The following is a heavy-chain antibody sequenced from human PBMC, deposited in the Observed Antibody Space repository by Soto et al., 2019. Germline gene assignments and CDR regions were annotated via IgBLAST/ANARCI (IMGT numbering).Heavy chain of an antibody. CDR1: GLSFNSYA. D-gene: IGHD3-10*01. V-gene: IGHV3-74*01. J-gene: IGHJ6*03. CDR3: ARDVRGVNSYYYYYYYMDV. CDR2: INSDGSST. Sequence: PWLSMGLSSAASGLSFNSYAMSWLRQDPGKGLEWVSRINSDGSSTSYADSVKGRFTISRDNAKNTLYLQMNSLRAEDTAVYYCARDVRGVNSYYYYYYYMDVWGKGTTVTVSS.